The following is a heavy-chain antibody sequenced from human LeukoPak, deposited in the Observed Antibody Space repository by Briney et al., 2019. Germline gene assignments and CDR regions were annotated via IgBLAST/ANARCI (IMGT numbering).Heavy chain of an antibody. CDR2: IYYSGST. V-gene: IGHV4-39*01. CDR3: ERQYYDIRGAFDI. Sequence: PSETLSLTCTVSGGSISSSSYYWGWIRQPPGKGLEWIGSIYYSGSTYYNPSLKSRVTISVDTSKNQFSLKLSSVTAADTAVYYCERQYYDIRGAFDIWGQGTMVTVSS. D-gene: IGHD3-9*01. CDR1: GGSISSSSYY. J-gene: IGHJ3*02.